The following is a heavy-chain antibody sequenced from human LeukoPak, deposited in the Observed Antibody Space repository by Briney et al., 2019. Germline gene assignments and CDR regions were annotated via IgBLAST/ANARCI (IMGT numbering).Heavy chain of an antibody. Sequence: GRSLRLFCAGSGFTFGGYGMHWFRQTPGKGLEWVAVIAYDGSRAFYADSVKGRFTISRDNSKNTMSVQVDDLRAEDTAVYYCTRYNNDHFDYWGQGTLVTVSS. CDR3: TRYNNDHFDY. CDR2: IAYDGSRA. D-gene: IGHD1-14*01. V-gene: IGHV3-33*01. CDR1: GFTFGGYG. J-gene: IGHJ4*02.